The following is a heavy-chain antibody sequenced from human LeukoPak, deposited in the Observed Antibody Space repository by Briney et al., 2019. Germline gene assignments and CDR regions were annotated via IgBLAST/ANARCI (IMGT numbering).Heavy chain of an antibody. Sequence: SGTLSLTCTVSGGPVSSSGYYWGWVRQSPEKGLECIGTIYYAGDTYYNPSLESRLTISVDTSKNQFSLKLRSVTAADTAVYYCATWDSGRYSQIDNWGQGTLVTVS. CDR2: IYYAGDT. V-gene: IGHV4-39*01. CDR1: GGPVSSSGYY. J-gene: IGHJ4*02. D-gene: IGHD1-26*01. CDR3: ATWDSGRYSQIDN.